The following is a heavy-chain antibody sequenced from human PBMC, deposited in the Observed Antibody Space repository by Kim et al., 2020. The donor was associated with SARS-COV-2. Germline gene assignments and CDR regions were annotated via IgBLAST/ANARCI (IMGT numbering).Heavy chain of an antibody. D-gene: IGHD6-19*01. V-gene: IGHV1-24*01. Sequence: ASVKVSCKVSGYTLTELSMHWVRQAPGKGLEWMGGFDPEDGETIYAQKFQGRVTMTEDTSTHTAYMELSSLRSEDTAVYYCATPSYSSGWFTGAFDIWGQGTMVTVSS. CDR1: GYTLTELS. CDR2: FDPEDGET. CDR3: ATPSYSSGWFTGAFDI. J-gene: IGHJ3*02.